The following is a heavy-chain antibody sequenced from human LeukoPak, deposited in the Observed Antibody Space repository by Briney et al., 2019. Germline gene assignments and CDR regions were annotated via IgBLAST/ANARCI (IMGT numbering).Heavy chain of an antibody. CDR2: INPNNGGT. D-gene: IGHD2-15*01. V-gene: IGHV1-2*02. J-gene: IGHJ4*02. CDR1: GYTFTGYY. CDR3: TRVGVGIVPFDY. Sequence: GASVKVSCKASGYTFTGYYMHWVRQAPGQGLEWMGWINPNNGGTNYAQKFQDRVTLTTDTSISTAYMELRRLRSDDTAVYYCTRVGVGIVPFDYWGQGTLVTVSS.